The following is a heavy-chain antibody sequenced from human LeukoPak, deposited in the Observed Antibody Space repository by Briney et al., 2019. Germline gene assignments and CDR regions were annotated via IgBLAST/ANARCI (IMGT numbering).Heavy chain of an antibody. Sequence: PSETLSLTCTVSGASISTSYLSWIRQPAGRGLEWIGRIYNSGITNYNPSLKSRVTMSVDTSKSQFSLKLSSVTAADTAVYYCAREYSNSFRRNYYYYYMDVWGKGTTVTVSS. CDR1: GASISTSY. J-gene: IGHJ6*03. CDR2: IYNSGIT. D-gene: IGHD6-6*01. CDR3: AREYSNSFRRNYYYYYMDV. V-gene: IGHV4-4*07.